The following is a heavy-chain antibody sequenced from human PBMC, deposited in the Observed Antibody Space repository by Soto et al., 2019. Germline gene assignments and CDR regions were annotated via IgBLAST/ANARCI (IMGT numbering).Heavy chain of an antibody. CDR2: ISSSSSYI. V-gene: IGHV3-21*01. CDR1: GFTFSSYS. CDR3: ARAPYYYDSRGYWAY. D-gene: IGHD3-22*01. J-gene: IGHJ4*02. Sequence: EVQLVESGGGLVKPGGSLRLSCAASGFTFSSYSMYWVRQAPGKGLEWVSSISSSSSYIYYADSVKGRFTISRDNAKNSLYLQMNSLRAEDTAVYYCARAPYYYDSRGYWAYWGQGTLVTVSS.